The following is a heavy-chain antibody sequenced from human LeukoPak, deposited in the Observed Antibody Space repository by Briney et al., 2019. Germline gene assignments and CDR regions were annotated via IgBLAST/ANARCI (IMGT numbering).Heavy chain of an antibody. D-gene: IGHD1-26*01. CDR1: GYTFTSYY. CDR3: AKIVAISGRPREGFDY. Sequence: ASVKVSCKASGYTFTSYYMYWVRQAPGQGLEWMGIINPSGGSTSYAQKFQGRVTMTRDTSTSTVYMELSSLRSEDTAVYYCAKIVAISGRPREGFDYWGQGTLVTVSS. V-gene: IGHV1-46*01. CDR2: INPSGGST. J-gene: IGHJ4*02.